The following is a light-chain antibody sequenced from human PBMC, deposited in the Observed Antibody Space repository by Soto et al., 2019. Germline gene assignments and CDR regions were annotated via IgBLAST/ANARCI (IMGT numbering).Light chain of an antibody. J-gene: IGKJ4*01. CDR2: DAS. Sequence: EIVLTQSPGTLSLSPGERATLSCRASQSVTNSYLAWYQQKPGQAPRLFIYDASRRATGIPERFSGSGSGTLFTLTISRLQPEDFALYYCQQYGRSLTFGGGTKVEIK. CDR1: QSVTNSY. V-gene: IGKV3-20*01. CDR3: QQYGRSLT.